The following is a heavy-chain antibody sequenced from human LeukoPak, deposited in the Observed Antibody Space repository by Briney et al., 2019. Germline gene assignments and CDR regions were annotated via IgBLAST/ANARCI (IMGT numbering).Heavy chain of an antibody. CDR1: GGSFSGYY. CDR3: ARDYYGSGSSYYYYYYGMDV. Sequence: SETLSLTCAVYGGSFSGYYWRWIRQPPGKGLEWIGEINHSGSTNYNPSLKSRVTISVDTSKNQFSLKLSSVTAADTAVYYCARDYYGSGSSYYYYYYGMDVWGQGTTVTVSS. CDR2: INHSGST. D-gene: IGHD3-10*01. V-gene: IGHV4-34*01. J-gene: IGHJ6*02.